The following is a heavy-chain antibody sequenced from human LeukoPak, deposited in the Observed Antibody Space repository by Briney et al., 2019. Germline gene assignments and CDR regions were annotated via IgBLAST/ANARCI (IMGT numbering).Heavy chain of an antibody. Sequence: SVKVSCKASGYTFTGYYMHWVRQAPGQGLEWMGGIIPIFGTANYAQKFQGRVTITADKSTSTAYMELSSLRSEDTAVYYCVSMIVLGFDYWGQGTLVTVSS. CDR3: VSMIVLGFDY. CDR1: GYTFTGYY. D-gene: IGHD3-22*01. CDR2: IIPIFGTA. J-gene: IGHJ4*02. V-gene: IGHV1-69*06.